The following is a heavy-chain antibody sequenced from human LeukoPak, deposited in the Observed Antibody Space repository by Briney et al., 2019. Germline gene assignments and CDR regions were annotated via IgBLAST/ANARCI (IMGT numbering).Heavy chain of an antibody. V-gene: IGHV4-59*12. CDR3: ARVGAAAGRDWFDP. CDR1: GGSITDYY. D-gene: IGHD6-13*01. J-gene: IGHJ5*02. CDR2: IYHSGNT. Sequence: PSETLSLTCNDSGGSITDYYWRWIRQPPGKGLEWIGFIYHSGNTNYNPSLASRVTLSLDTSKTQLSLKLSSVTAADTAVYYCARVGAAAGRDWFDPWGLGTLVTVSS.